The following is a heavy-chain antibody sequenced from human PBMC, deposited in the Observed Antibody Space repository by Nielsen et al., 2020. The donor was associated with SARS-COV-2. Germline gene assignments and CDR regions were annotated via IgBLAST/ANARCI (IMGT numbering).Heavy chain of an antibody. J-gene: IGHJ5*02. Sequence: ASVKVSCKASGYTFTGYYMHWVRQAPGQGLEWMGRINPNSGGTNYAQKFQGRVTMTRDTSISTAYMELSRLRSDDTAVYYRAKNPAYYGSGSYFSWFDPWGQGTLVTVSS. CDR2: INPNSGGT. V-gene: IGHV1-2*06. CDR3: AKNPAYYGSGSYFSWFDP. CDR1: GYTFTGYY. D-gene: IGHD3-10*01.